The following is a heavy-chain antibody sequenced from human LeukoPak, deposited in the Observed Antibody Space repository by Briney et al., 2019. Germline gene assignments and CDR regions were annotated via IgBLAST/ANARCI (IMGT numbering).Heavy chain of an antibody. V-gene: IGHV1-18*01. D-gene: IGHD1-26*01. CDR3: ARDKEVGATGYYYYGMDV. Sequence: GSVKVSCKASGYTFTSYGISWVRQAPGQGLEWMGWISAYNGNTNYAQKLQGRVTMTTDTSTSTAYMELRSLRSDDTAVYYCARDKEVGATGYYYYGMDVWGQGTTVTVSS. CDR2: ISAYNGNT. J-gene: IGHJ6*02. CDR1: GYTFTSYG.